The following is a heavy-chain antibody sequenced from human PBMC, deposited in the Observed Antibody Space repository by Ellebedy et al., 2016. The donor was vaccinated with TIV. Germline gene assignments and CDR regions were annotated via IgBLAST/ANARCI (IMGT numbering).Heavy chain of an antibody. CDR3: ARDGAGRWDY. Sequence: MPSETLPLTCSVSRSSISSGYYWGGTRQPPGRGLERIGCMFHSGSTYYSPSLKSRVTISVDTSKNQLSLRLSSVTAADTAVDYCARDGAGRWDYWGPGTLVTVSS. CDR2: MFHSGST. CDR1: RSSISSGYY. J-gene: IGHJ4*02. D-gene: IGHD4-23*01. V-gene: IGHV4-38-2*02.